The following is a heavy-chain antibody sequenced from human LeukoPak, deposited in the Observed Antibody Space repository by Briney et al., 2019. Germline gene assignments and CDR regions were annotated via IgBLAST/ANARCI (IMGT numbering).Heavy chain of an antibody. CDR3: RAHMVRRAIIHWFDP. CDR1: GFTLSSYA. J-gene: IGHJ5*02. D-gene: IGHD3-10*01. V-gene: IGHV3-23*01. Sequence: GGSLRLSCAASGFTLSSYAMSWVRQAPGKGLEWVSAISGSGGSTYYADSVKGRFTISRDNFKNTLYLQMNSLRAEDTAVYYCRAHMVRRAIIHWFDPWGQGTLVTVSS. CDR2: ISGSGGST.